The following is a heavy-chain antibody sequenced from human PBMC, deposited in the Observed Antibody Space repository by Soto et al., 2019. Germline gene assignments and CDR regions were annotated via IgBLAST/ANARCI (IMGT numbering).Heavy chain of an antibody. J-gene: IGHJ6*02. CDR3: ARDLIRPVVPAGGGEYYYYGMDV. Sequence: GGSLRLSCAASGFTFSSYGMHWVRQAPGKGLEWVAVIWYDGSNKYYADSVKGRFTISRDNSKNTLYLQMNSLRAEDTAVYYCARDLIRPVVPAGGGEYYYYGMDVWGQGTTVTVSS. CDR1: GFTFSSYG. D-gene: IGHD2-2*01. CDR2: IWYDGSNK. V-gene: IGHV3-33*01.